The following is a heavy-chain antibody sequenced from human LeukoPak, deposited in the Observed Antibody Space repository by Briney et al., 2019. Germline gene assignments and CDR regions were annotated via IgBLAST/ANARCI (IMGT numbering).Heavy chain of an antibody. CDR1: GFKFDDYG. Sequence: GGSLRLSCAASGFKFDDYGMSWVRQAPGKGLEWVSGINWNGGSTGHADSVKGRFTISRDNAKNSLYLQMNSLRAEDTALYYCARGATGTTFDYWGQGTLVTVSS. CDR2: INWNGGST. J-gene: IGHJ4*02. V-gene: IGHV3-20*04. CDR3: ARGATGTTFDY. D-gene: IGHD1-1*01.